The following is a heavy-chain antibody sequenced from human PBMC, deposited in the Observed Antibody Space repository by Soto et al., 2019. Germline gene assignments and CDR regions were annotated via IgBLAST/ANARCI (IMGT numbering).Heavy chain of an antibody. CDR2: IYPGDSDT. V-gene: IGHV5-51*01. CDR1: GYSFTSYW. Sequence: PGESLKISCKGSGYSFTSYWIGGVRQMPGKGLEWMGIIYPGDSDTRYSPSFQGQVTISADKSISTAYLQWSSLKASDTAMYYCARRQTTVTTEDAFDIWGQGTMVTVSS. CDR3: ARRQTTVTTEDAFDI. J-gene: IGHJ3*02. D-gene: IGHD4-17*01.